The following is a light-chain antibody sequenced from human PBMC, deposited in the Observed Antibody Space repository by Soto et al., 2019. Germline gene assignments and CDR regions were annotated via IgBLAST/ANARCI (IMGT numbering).Light chain of an antibody. Sequence: EIVLTQSPGTLSLSPGERATLSCKASQSFDTYLAWYQQKPGQAPRLLIYDASDRATGIPARFSGSGSGTAFTLTISGLEPEDFALYYCQQRYNWPLTFGGGTKVDIK. J-gene: IGKJ4*01. V-gene: IGKV3-11*01. CDR1: QSFDTY. CDR3: QQRYNWPLT. CDR2: DAS.